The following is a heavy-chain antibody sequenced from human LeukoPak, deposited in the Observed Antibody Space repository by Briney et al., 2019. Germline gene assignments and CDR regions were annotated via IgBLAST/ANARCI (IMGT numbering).Heavy chain of an antibody. D-gene: IGHD3-10*01. J-gene: IGHJ4*02. CDR1: GFTFSNYW. V-gene: IGHV3-74*01. CDR2: INNDGSSR. CDR3: TLIQGWGSGSYYRDF. Sequence: GGSLRLSCAASGFTFSNYWMHWVRQGQGKGLVWVSRINNDGSSRHYADSVKGRFTISRDNAKNMMYLQMNSLRAEDTAVYYCTLIQGWGSGSYYRDFWGQGTLVTVSS.